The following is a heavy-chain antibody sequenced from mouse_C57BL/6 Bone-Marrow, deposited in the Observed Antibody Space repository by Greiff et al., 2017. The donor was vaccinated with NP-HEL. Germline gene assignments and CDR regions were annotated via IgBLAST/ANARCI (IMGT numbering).Heavy chain of an antibody. V-gene: IGHV1-55*01. CDR1: GYTFTSYW. D-gene: IGHD2-14*01. Sequence: VQLQQPGAELVKPGASVKMSCKASGYTFTSYWITWVKQRPGQGLEWIGDIYPGSGSTNYNEKFKSKATLTVDTPSSTAYMQLSSLTSECSAVYYYRGDYCDYWGQGTTLTVSS. CDR2: IYPGSGST. J-gene: IGHJ2*01. CDR3: RGDYCDY.